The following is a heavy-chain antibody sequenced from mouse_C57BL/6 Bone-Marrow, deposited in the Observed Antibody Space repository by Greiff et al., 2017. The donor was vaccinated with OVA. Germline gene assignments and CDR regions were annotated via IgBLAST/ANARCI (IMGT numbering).Heavy chain of an antibody. Sequence: QVQLQQPGAELVKPGASVKMSCKASGYTFTSYWITWVKQRPGQGLEWIGDIYPGSGSTNYNEKFKSKATLTVDTSSSTAYMQLSSLTSEDSAVYYCARRTGTDDYAMDYWGQGTSVTVSS. J-gene: IGHJ4*01. CDR3: ARRTGTDDYAMDY. D-gene: IGHD4-1*01. V-gene: IGHV1-55*01. CDR2: IYPGSGST. CDR1: GYTFTSYW.